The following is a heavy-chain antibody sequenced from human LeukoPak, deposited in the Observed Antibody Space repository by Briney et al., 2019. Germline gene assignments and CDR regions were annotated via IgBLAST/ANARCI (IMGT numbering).Heavy chain of an antibody. V-gene: IGHV3-48*04. D-gene: IGHD3-10*01. Sequence: PGGSLRLSCAASGFTFSSYAMSWVRQAPGKGLEWVSYISSSGSTIYYADSVKGRFTISRDNAKNSLYLQMNSLRAEDTAVYYCARDGTHMVQGVGGGNWFDPWGQGTLVTVSS. CDR2: ISSSGSTI. CDR3: ARDGTHMVQGVGGGNWFDP. CDR1: GFTFSSYA. J-gene: IGHJ5*02.